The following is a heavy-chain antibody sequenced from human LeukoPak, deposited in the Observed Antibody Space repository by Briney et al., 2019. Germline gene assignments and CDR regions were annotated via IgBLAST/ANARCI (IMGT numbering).Heavy chain of an antibody. CDR2: IYHSGST. J-gene: IGHJ4*02. Sequence: SETLSLTCAVPGGSIRSSNWWSWVRQPPGKGLEWIGEIYHSGSTNYNPSLKSRVTISIDTSKNQFSLNLRSVTAADTAVYYCARRTTYYGWRPSEPPSCFDYWGQGVLVTVSS. V-gene: IGHV4-4*02. CDR1: GGSIRSSNW. CDR3: ARRTTYYGWRPSEPPSCFDY. D-gene: IGHD2-21*01.